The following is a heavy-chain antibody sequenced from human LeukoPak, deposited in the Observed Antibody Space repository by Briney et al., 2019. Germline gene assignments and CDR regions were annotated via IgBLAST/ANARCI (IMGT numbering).Heavy chain of an antibody. CDR1: GFTFSSYW. D-gene: IGHD2-15*01. CDR3: ARRIARGCSGGSCYVDWFDP. Sequence: PGGSLRLSCAASGFTFSSYWMSWVRQAPGKGLEWVANIKQDGSEKYYVDSVKGRFTIPRDNAKNSLYLQMNSLRAEDTAVYYCARRIARGCSGGSCYVDWFDPWGQGTLVTVSS. CDR2: IKQDGSEK. J-gene: IGHJ5*02. V-gene: IGHV3-7*01.